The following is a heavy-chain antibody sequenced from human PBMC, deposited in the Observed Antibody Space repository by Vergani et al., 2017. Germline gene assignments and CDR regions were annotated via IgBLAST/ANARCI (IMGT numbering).Heavy chain of an antibody. J-gene: IGHJ6*02. V-gene: IGHV1-69*18. Sequence: QGQLVQSGAEVKKPGSSVKVSCKASGGTFSSYAISWVRQAPGQGLEWMGRIIPIFGTANYAQKFQGRVTITADESTSTAYMELSSLRSEDTAVYYWARAGDGYNHGGRYYYYYGMDVWGQGTTVTVSS. D-gene: IGHD5-24*01. CDR1: GGTFSSYA. CDR3: ARAGDGYNHGGRYYYYYGMDV. CDR2: IIPIFGTA.